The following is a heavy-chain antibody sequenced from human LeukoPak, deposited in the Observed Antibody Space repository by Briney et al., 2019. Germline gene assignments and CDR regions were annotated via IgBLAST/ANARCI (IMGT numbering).Heavy chain of an antibody. CDR2: ISGSGGST. Sequence: SGGSLRPSCAASGFTFISYAMSWVRQAPGKGLEWVSAISGSGGSTYYADSVKGRFTISRDNSKNTLYLQMSSLRAEDTALYYCAKAGIAVAGTQYYFDYWGQGTLVTVSS. V-gene: IGHV3-23*01. CDR1: GFTFISYA. J-gene: IGHJ4*02. D-gene: IGHD6-19*01. CDR3: AKAGIAVAGTQYYFDY.